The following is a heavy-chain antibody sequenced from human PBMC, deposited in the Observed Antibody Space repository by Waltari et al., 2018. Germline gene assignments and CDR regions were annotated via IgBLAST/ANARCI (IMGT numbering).Heavy chain of an antibody. J-gene: IGHJ5*02. D-gene: IGHD6-19*01. Sequence: QVTLRESGPALVKPTQTLTLTCTFSGFSLSTSGMCVSWIRQPPGKALEWLARIAWDDDKYYSTSVKTSLTSSKDTYKNRVVLTMTNMDPVDTATYYCARIRTDSSGWYTFSWFDPWGQGTLVTVSS. CDR1: GFSLSTSGMC. V-gene: IGHV2-70*15. CDR3: ARIRTDSSGWYTFSWFDP. CDR2: IAWDDDK.